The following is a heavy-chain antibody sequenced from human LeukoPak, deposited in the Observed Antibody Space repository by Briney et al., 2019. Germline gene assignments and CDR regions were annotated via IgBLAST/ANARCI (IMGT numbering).Heavy chain of an antibody. D-gene: IGHD3-22*01. CDR2: IYPGDSDT. J-gene: IGHJ5*02. Sequence: GESLKISCKGSGYSFTSNWIGWVRQMPGKGLEWMGIIYPGDSDTRYSPSFQGQVTISADKSISTAYLQWSSLKASDTAMYYCARQSAFSYYYDSSGSPVGNWFDPWGQGTLVTVSS. CDR3: ARQSAFSYYYDSSGSPVGNWFDP. V-gene: IGHV5-51*01. CDR1: GYSFTSNW.